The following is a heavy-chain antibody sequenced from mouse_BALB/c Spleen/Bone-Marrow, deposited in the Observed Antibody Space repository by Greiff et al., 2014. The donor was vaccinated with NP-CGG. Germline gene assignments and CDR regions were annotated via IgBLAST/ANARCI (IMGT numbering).Heavy chain of an antibody. CDR2: ISYSGST. D-gene: IGHD2-1*01. V-gene: IGHV3-2*02. CDR3: ARRGYYGNSYAMDY. J-gene: IGHJ4*01. Sequence: VQLQQSGPGLVKPSQSLSLTRTVTGYSITSDYAWNWIRQFPGNKLEWMGYISYSGSTSYNPSLKSRISITRDTSKNQFFLQLSSVTTEDTATYYCARRGYYGNSYAMDYWGHGTSVTVSS. CDR1: GYSITSDYA.